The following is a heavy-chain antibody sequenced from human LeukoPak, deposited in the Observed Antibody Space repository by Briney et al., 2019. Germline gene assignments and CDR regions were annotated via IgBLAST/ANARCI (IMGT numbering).Heavy chain of an antibody. CDR1: GFSVSANY. Sequence: GGSLRLSCAVSGFSVSANYMSWVRQAPGKGLEWVSMINTDYSTYYAESVKGRFTTSRDNSKNSVSLEMNSLRAEDTAVYYCARDSFTVTSAGYFDLWGRGTLVTVSS. V-gene: IGHV3-53*01. CDR3: ARDSFTVTSAGYFDL. D-gene: IGHD4-17*01. J-gene: IGHJ2*01. CDR2: INTDYST.